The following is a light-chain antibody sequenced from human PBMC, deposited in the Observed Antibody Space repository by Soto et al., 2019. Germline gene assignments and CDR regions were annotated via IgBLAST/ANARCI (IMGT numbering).Light chain of an antibody. Sequence: QSALTQPPSASGSPGQSVTISCTGTSSDVGGYNYVSWYQQHPGKAPKLMIYEVSKRPSGVPDHFSGSKSGNTASLTVYGLQAEDEAEYYCSSYAGSDNFVVFGGGTELTVL. CDR3: SSYAGSDNFVV. V-gene: IGLV2-8*01. J-gene: IGLJ2*01. CDR1: SSDVGGYNY. CDR2: EVS.